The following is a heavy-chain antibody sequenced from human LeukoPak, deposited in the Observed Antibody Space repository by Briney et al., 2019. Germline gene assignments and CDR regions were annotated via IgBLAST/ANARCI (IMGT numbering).Heavy chain of an antibody. CDR3: TRDRAKDYYDSSGYFFDY. V-gene: IGHV3-49*03. J-gene: IGHJ4*02. CDR2: IRSKAYGGTT. Sequence: GGSLRLSCTTSGFIFGDYAMTWFRQAPGKGLDWVGFIRSKAYGGTTEYAASVIGRFTISRDDSKSIACLQMNSLKTEDTAVYYCTRDRAKDYYDSSGYFFDYWGQGALVTVSS. D-gene: IGHD3-22*01. CDR1: GFIFGDYA.